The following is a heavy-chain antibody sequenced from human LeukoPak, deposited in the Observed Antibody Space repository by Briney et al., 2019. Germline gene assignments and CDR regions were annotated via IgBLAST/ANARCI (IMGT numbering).Heavy chain of an antibody. CDR1: GFTFSSYA. D-gene: IGHD4-17*01. V-gene: IGHV3-20*04. Sequence: GGSLRLSCAASGFTFSSYAMSWVRQAPGKGLEWVSGINWNGGSTGYADSVKGRFTISRDNAKNSLYLQMNSLRAEDTALYYCARAKGGTVTTSGFDYWGQGTLVTVSS. CDR2: INWNGGST. CDR3: ARAKGGTVTTSGFDY. J-gene: IGHJ4*02.